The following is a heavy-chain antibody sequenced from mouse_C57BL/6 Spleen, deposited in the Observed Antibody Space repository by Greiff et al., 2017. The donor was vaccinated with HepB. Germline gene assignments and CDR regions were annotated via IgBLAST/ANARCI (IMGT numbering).Heavy chain of an antibody. CDR1: GFTFSSYA. Sequence: EVKLVESGEDLVKPGGSLKLSCAASGFTFSSYAMSWVRQTPEKRLEWVAYISSGGDYTYYADTVKGRFTISRDNARNTLYLQMSSLKSEDTAMYYCTRVNYDYDGYAMDYWGQGTSVTVSS. D-gene: IGHD2-4*01. CDR2: ISSGGDYT. V-gene: IGHV5-9-1*02. CDR3: TRVNYDYDGYAMDY. J-gene: IGHJ4*01.